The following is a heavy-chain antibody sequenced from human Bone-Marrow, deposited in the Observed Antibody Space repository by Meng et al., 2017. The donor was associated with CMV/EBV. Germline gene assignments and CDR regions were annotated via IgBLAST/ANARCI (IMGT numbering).Heavy chain of an antibody. CDR3: VTGLMDH. CDR1: GFTFSNYG. V-gene: IGHV3-30*02. J-gene: IGHJ4*02. CDR2: IVSDGTRK. D-gene: IGHD6-19*01. Sequence: SCAASGFTFSNYGMHWVRQAPGKGLEWVTYIVSDGTRKYYADSVKGRFTLSRDNSENTLFLQMNTLRADDTAVYYCVTGLMDHWGQGALVTVSS.